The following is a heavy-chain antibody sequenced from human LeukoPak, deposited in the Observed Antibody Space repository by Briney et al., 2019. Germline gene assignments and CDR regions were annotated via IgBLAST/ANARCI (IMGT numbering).Heavy chain of an antibody. J-gene: IGHJ5*02. CDR3: AKLIGDYNGNSAS. CDR1: GFTFSTHA. CDR2: ISDTGEST. D-gene: IGHD4-4*01. V-gene: IGHV3-23*01. Sequence: GGSLRLSCAASGFTFSTHAMRWVRQVSGKGLEWVSSISDTGESTYYADYVKGRFTISRDNSKNTLYLQMNSLRAEDTAVYNCAKLIGDYNGNSASWGQGTLVTVSS.